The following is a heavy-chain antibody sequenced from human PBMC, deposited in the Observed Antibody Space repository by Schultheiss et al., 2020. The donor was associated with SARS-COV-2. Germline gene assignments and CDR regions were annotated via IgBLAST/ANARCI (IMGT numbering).Heavy chain of an antibody. Sequence: SETLSLTCTVSGGSISSYYWSWIRQPPGKGLEWIGYIYYSGSTNYNPSLKSRVTISVDTSKNQFSLKLSSVTAADTAVYYCASDSSGWSDYWGQGTLVTVSS. D-gene: IGHD6-19*01. V-gene: IGHV4-59*01. CDR2: IYYSGST. CDR3: ASDSSGWSDY. J-gene: IGHJ4*02. CDR1: GGSISSYY.